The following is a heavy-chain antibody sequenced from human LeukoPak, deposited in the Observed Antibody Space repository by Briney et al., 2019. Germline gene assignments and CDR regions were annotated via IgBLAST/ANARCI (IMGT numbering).Heavy chain of an antibody. V-gene: IGHV4-31*03. Sequence: SETLSLTCTVSGGSIRSGGYYWSWIRQHPGKGLEWIGYIYYSGNTYYNPSLKSRVTLSVDTSKNQFSLKLSSVTAAGTAVYYCARDTPWGYFDWGQGTLVTVSS. CDR2: IYYSGNT. CDR3: ARDTPWGYFD. J-gene: IGHJ4*02. D-gene: IGHD3-9*01. CDR1: GGSIRSGGYY.